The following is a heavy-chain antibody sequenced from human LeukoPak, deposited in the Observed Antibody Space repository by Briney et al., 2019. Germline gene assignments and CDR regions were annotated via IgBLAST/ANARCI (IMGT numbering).Heavy chain of an antibody. D-gene: IGHD4-23*01. Sequence: PGGSLRLSCAASGFTFSSYEMNWVRQAPGKGLEWVSYISSSGSTIYYADSVKGRFTISRDNAKNSLYLQMNSLRGEDTAVYYCARVYGGNGDAFDIWGQGTMVTVSS. CDR1: GFTFSSYE. CDR2: ISSSGSTI. J-gene: IGHJ3*02. V-gene: IGHV3-48*03. CDR3: ARVYGGNGDAFDI.